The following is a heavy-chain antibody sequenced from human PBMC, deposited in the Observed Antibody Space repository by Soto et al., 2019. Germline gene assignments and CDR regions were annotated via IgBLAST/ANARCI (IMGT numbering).Heavy chain of an antibody. V-gene: IGHV4-39*01. Sequence: QLQLQESGPGLVKPSETLSLTCTVSGGSITSRSYYWGWIRQPSGKGLEWIGSIYYSGNAYYNPSLKSRVAVSVDTSKKQFSLKVPSVTATDTAVYYCARHKDTSSRYLLPDFWGQGTLVTVSS. J-gene: IGHJ4*02. CDR3: ARHKDTSSRYLLPDF. CDR2: IYYSGNA. D-gene: IGHD6-13*01. CDR1: GGSITSRSYY.